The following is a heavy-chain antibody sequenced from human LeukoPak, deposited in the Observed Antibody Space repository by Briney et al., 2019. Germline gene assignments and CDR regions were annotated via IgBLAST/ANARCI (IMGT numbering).Heavy chain of an antibody. CDR1: GFTVSSNY. Sequence: PGGSLRLSCAASGFTVSSNYMSWVRQAPGKGLEWVSVIYGGGSTYYADSVKGRFTISRDNSKNTLYLQMNSLRAEDTAVYYCARVGGYDAVGYWGQGTLVTVSS. V-gene: IGHV3-53*01. CDR3: ARVGGYDAVGY. J-gene: IGHJ4*02. CDR2: IYGGGST. D-gene: IGHD5-12*01.